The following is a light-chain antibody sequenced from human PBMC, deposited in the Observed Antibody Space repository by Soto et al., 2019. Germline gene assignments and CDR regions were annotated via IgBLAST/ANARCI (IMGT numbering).Light chain of an antibody. J-gene: IGKJ4*01. CDR3: LQHNSFPRA. CDR1: QAIGND. Sequence: DIQMTQSPSSLSASVGDRVTITCRASQAIGNDLGWYQQKPGKAPNRLIYSASRLQSGLPSRFSGSGSGTEFTLTISSLQPEDFATYYCLQHNSFPRAFGAGTKVEIK. V-gene: IGKV1-17*01. CDR2: SAS.